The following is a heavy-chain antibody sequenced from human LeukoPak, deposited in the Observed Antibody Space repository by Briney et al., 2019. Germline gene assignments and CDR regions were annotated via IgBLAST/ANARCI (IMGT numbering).Heavy chain of an antibody. Sequence: SETLSLTCAVYGGSFSGYYWSWIRQPPGKGLEWIGEINHSGSTNYNPSLKSRVTISVDTSKNQFSLKLSSVTAADAAVYYCAREKVLRYFDWLSTFDYWGQGTLVTVSS. CDR3: AREKVLRYFDWLSTFDY. D-gene: IGHD3-9*01. J-gene: IGHJ4*02. CDR2: INHSGST. CDR1: GGSFSGYY. V-gene: IGHV4-34*01.